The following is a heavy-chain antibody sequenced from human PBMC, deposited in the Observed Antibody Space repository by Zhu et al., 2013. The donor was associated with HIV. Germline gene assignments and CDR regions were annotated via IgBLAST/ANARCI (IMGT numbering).Heavy chain of an antibody. CDR3: AKDPVGSGSGSYYIAQWPPFN. Sequence: VQLLESGGGVVQPGRSLRLSCAASGFTFSSYGMHWVRQAPGKGLEWVAVISYDGSNKYYADSVKGRFTISRDNSKNTLYLQMNSLRAEDTAVYYCAKDPVGSGSGSYYIAQWPPFNWGQGTLVTVSS. J-gene: IGHJ4*02. V-gene: IGHV3-30*18. CDR2: ISYDGSNK. D-gene: IGHD3-10*01. CDR1: GFTFSSYG.